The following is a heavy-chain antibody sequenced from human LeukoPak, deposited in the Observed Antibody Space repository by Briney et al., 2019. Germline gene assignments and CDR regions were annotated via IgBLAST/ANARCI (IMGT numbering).Heavy chain of an antibody. CDR1: GFTFSSYE. D-gene: IGHD4-23*01. V-gene: IGHV3-23*01. Sequence: GGSLRLSCAASGFTFSSYEMNWVRQAPGKGLEWVSAISGSGGSTFYADSVKGRFTISRDNSKNTLYLQMNSLRAEDTAVYSCATARRSTVVTLFDYWGQGTLVTVSS. CDR3: ATARRSTVVTLFDY. J-gene: IGHJ4*02. CDR2: ISGSGGST.